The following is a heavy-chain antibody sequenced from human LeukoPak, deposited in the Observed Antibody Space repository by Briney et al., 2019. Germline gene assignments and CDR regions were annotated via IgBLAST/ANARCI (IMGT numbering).Heavy chain of an antibody. Sequence: GGSLRLSCAASGFTFSSYEMNWVRQAPGKGLEWVSYITSSSSTIHYADSVKGRFTISRDNAKNSLYLQMNSLRAEDTAVYYCARELIYSYGHRGFDYWGQGTLVTVSS. V-gene: IGHV3-48*03. CDR2: ITSSSSTI. D-gene: IGHD5-18*01. CDR3: ARELIYSYGHRGFDY. CDR1: GFTFSSYE. J-gene: IGHJ4*02.